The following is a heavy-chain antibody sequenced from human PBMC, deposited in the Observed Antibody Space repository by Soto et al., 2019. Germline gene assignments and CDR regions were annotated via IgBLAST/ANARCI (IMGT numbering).Heavy chain of an antibody. D-gene: IGHD2-2*01. CDR3: ARVGYCSSTPCWPIGYFEY. V-gene: IGHV4-39*07. J-gene: IGHJ4*02. Sequence: SETLSLTCTVSGGSISSYSYSWGWIRQPPGKGLEWIGYIFYSGSTNYNPSLKSRVTISVDTSENQFSLKLTSVTAADTAVYYCARVGYCSSTPCWPIGYFEYWGQGTLVTVSS. CDR2: IFYSGST. CDR1: GGSISSYSYS.